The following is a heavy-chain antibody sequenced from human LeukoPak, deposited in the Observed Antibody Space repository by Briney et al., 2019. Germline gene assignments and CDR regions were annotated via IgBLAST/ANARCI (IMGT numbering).Heavy chain of an antibody. CDR1: GDSVSTNSVA. V-gene: IGHV6-1*01. CDR2: TSYRSKWYN. D-gene: IGHD5-24*01. J-gene: IGHJ4*02. CDR3: AREAEITRFDY. Sequence: SQTLSLTCAISGDSVSTNSVAWNWIRQSPSRGLEWLGRTSYRSKWYNDYAVSVKSRITITPDTSKNQFSLQLNSVTPEDTAVYYCAREAEITRFDYWVQGTLVTVSS.